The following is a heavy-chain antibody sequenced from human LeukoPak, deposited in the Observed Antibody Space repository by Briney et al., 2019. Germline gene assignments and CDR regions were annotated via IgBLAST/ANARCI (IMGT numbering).Heavy chain of an antibody. Sequence: ASVKVSCKASGYTFTGYYMHWVRQAPGQGLEWMGWINPNSGGTNYAQKFQGRVTMTRDTSISTAYMGLSSLRSDDTAVYYCARAPFVVVPAAIRLRYYYYGMDVWGQGTTVTVSS. D-gene: IGHD2-2*02. CDR2: INPNSGGT. CDR1: GYTFTGYY. J-gene: IGHJ6*02. V-gene: IGHV1-2*02. CDR3: ARAPFVVVPAAIRLRYYYYGMDV.